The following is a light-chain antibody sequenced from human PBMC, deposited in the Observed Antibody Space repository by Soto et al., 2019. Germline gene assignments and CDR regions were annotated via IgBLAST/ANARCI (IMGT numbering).Light chain of an antibody. CDR1: SSNIGAGYD. CDR2: GNK. CDR3: QSYDSSLSVSYV. J-gene: IGLJ1*01. V-gene: IGLV1-40*01. Sequence: QSVLTQPPSVSGAPGQRVXISCTGSSSNIGAGYDVHWYQQRPGTAPKLLIYGNKNRPSGVPDRFSGSKSGTSASLAITGLQAEDEADYYCQSYDSSLSVSYVFGTGTKLTVL.